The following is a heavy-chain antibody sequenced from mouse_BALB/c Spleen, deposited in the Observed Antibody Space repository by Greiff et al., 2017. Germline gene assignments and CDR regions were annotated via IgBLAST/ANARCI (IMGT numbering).Heavy chain of an antibody. J-gene: IGHJ4*01. CDR3: TRSGYRYDGGYAMDY. D-gene: IGHD2-14*01. CDR2: IDPETGGT. V-gene: IGHV1-15*01. CDR1: GYTFTDYE. Sequence: VLLVESGAELVRPGASVTLSCKASGYTFTDYEMHWVKQTPVHGLEWIGAIDPETGGTAYNQKFKGKATLTADKSSSTAYMELRSLTSEDSAVYYCTRSGYRYDGGYAMDYWGQGTSVTVSS.